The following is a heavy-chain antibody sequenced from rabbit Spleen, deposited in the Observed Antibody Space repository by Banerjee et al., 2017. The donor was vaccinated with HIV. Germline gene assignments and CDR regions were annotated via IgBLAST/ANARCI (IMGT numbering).Heavy chain of an antibody. Sequence: QEQLEESGGDLVKPEGSLTLTCTASGFSFNDDYVMCWVRQAPGKGLEWIGYIVPIFGVTYYANWVNGRFTISSHNAQNTLYLQLNSLTAADTATYFCVREAGYGGYGDANLWGPGTLVTVS. V-gene: IGHV1S45*01. J-gene: IGHJ4*01. CDR1: GFSFNDDYV. D-gene: IGHD6-1*01. CDR2: IVPIFGVT. CDR3: VREAGYGGYGDANL.